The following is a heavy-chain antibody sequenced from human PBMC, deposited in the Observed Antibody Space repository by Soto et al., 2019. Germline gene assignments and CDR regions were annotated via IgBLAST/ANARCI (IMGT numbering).Heavy chain of an antibody. CDR3: AKDYSRRLCSGGSCYGA. V-gene: IGHV3-23*01. Sequence: EVQLLESGGGLVQPGGSLRLSCAASGFTFSSYAMSWVRQAPGKGLEWVSAISGSGGSTYYADSVKGRFTISRDNSKNTLYLQMNSLRAEDTAVYYCAKDYSRRLCSGGSCYGAWGQGTLVTVSS. D-gene: IGHD2-15*01. J-gene: IGHJ4*02. CDR2: ISGSGGST. CDR1: GFTFSSYA.